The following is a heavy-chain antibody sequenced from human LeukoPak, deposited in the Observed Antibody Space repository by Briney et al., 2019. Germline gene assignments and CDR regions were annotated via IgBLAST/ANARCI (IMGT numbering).Heavy chain of an antibody. CDR1: GFTFSSYA. D-gene: IGHD3-10*01. J-gene: IGHJ5*01. V-gene: IGHV3-30*18. CDR3: AKDQIARGSGSYCDS. Sequence: GGSLRLSCAASGFTFSSYAMHWVRQAPGKGLEWVAIISYDGSKKDYSDSVKGRFSISRDNSQNTVYLQVNSLRPEDTAVYYCAKDQIARGSGSYCDSWGQGTLVTVSP. CDR2: ISYDGSKK.